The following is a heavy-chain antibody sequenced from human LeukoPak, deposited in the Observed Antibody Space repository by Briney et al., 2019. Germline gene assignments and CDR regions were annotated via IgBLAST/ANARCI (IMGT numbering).Heavy chain of an antibody. CDR2: ISSRTTTT. Sequence: PGRSLRLSCAVSGFTSATSAMTWVRQAPGKGLEWVSAISSRTTTTYYTSSLKGRFIIARDNSRNTICLQMNGLRVDDSAVYYCARTFGDYAHLDYWGQGTLVTVSS. CDR1: GFTSATSA. D-gene: IGHD4-17*01. J-gene: IGHJ4*02. CDR3: ARTFGDYAHLDY. V-gene: IGHV3-23*01.